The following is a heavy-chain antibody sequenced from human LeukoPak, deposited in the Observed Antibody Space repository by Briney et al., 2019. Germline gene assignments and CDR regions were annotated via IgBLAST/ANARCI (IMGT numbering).Heavy chain of an antibody. V-gene: IGHV1-69*13. CDR3: ARVTHTELSTWFDP. Sequence: ASVKVSCKASGGTFNNYAINWVRQAPGQGLEWMGGIIPIFGSSNYAQKFQGRGTITADESTTTAYMELSSLRSEDTAVYYCARVTHTELSTWFDPWGQGTLVTVSS. D-gene: IGHD5-18*01. CDR2: IIPIFGSS. J-gene: IGHJ5*02. CDR1: GGTFNNYA.